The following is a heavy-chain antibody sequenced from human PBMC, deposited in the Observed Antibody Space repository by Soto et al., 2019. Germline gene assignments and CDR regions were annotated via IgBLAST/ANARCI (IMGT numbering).Heavy chain of an antibody. Sequence: SETLSLTCTVSGGSISSYYWSWIRQPPGKGLEWIGYIYYSGSTNYNPSLKSRVTISVDTSKNQFSLKLSSVTAADTAVYYCARTNTDYDILTGYWRYYFDYWGQGTLVTVS. CDR1: GGSISSYY. CDR3: ARTNTDYDILTGYWRYYFDY. D-gene: IGHD3-9*01. V-gene: IGHV4-59*01. J-gene: IGHJ4*02. CDR2: IYYSGST.